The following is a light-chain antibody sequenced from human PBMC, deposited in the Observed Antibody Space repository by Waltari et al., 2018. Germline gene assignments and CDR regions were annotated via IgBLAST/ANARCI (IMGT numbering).Light chain of an antibody. CDR2: GNS. J-gene: IGLJ1*01. V-gene: IGLV1-40*01. CDR1: SSNIGEGYD. Sequence: QSVLTQPPSVSGAPGQRVTISCTGSSSNIGEGYDVHWYQQLPGTAPKLLIYGNSNRPSWVPDRFSGSKSGTSASLASTGLQAEDEADYYCQAYDSSLSGYGFGTGTKVTVL. CDR3: QAYDSSLSGYG.